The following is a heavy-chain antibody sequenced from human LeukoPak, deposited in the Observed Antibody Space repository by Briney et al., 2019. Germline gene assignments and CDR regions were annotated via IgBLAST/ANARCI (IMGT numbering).Heavy chain of an antibody. J-gene: IGHJ4*02. CDR3: AHIRYDYTRLDY. CDR1: GFSLSTSGVG. Sequence: SGPTLVKPTQTLTLTCTFSGFSLSTSGVGVGWIRQPPGKALEWLVLIYWDDDKRYSPSLKSRLTITKDTSKNQVVLTMTNMDPVDTATYYCAHIRYDYTRLDYWGQGTLVTVSS. CDR2: IYWDDDK. D-gene: IGHD4-11*01. V-gene: IGHV2-5*02.